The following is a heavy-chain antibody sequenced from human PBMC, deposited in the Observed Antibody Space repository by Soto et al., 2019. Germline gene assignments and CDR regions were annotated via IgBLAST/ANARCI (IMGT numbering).Heavy chain of an antibody. J-gene: IGHJ5*02. V-gene: IGHV4-31*03. D-gene: IGHD3-9*01. CDR2: IAYSGDT. CDR1: GVSISSGGYY. CDR3: ARDFERSAIGP. Sequence: SETLSLTCTVSGVSISSGGYYWGWIRQHPGKGLEWIGYIAYSGDTYYNPSLRSRVTISADTSENKFSLTLKSVTAADTAVYFCARDFERSAIGPWGQGTSVTVSS.